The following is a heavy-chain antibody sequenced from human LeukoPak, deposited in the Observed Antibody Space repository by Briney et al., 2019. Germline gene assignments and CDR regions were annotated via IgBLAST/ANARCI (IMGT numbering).Heavy chain of an antibody. J-gene: IGHJ4*02. D-gene: IGHD4-23*01. CDR1: GFTFSSYG. V-gene: IGHV3-21*05. Sequence: PGGSLRLSCAASGFTFSSYGMNWVRQAPGKGLEWISHISTGTYIAYTDSVKGRFTISRDNAKNSMYLQMNSLRAEDTAIYYCTREQDREATATVVGDSWGQGTLVTVSS. CDR2: ISTGTYI. CDR3: TREQDREATATVVGDS.